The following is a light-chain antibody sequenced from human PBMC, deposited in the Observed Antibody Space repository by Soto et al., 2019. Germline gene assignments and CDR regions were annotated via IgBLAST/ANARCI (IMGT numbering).Light chain of an antibody. CDR1: SIDFGGSNF. CDR3: VSYTSSTTYV. V-gene: IGLV2-14*03. Sequence: QSALTQPASVSDSPGQSITISCTGTSIDFGGSNFVSWYQQHPGKPPKLIIYDVANRPSGVSNRFSGSKSGSTASLIISRLQTEDEADYYCVSYTSSTTYVFGTGTKVTVL. CDR2: DVA. J-gene: IGLJ1*01.